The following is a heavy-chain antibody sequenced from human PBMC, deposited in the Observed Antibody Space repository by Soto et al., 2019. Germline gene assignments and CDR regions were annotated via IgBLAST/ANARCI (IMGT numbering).Heavy chain of an antibody. J-gene: IGHJ6*04. Sequence: QVQLVQSGAEVTKPGASVKVACKASGYTFNSYDINWVRQATGQGLEWMGWMNPNSGNTGYADKFQGRVAVTRNTSISTAYMELSSLRSEDTAGYYCASGSWPPPGMDVWGKGTTVTVSS. CDR2: MNPNSGNT. CDR1: GYTFNSYD. V-gene: IGHV1-8*01. CDR3: ASGSWPPPGMDV.